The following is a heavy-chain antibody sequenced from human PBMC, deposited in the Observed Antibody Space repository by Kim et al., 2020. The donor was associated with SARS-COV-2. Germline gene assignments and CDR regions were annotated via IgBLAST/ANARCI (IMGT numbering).Heavy chain of an antibody. Sequence: GRTYFADAVKVRFTISRDNSKNTLYLQIGSLSAADTAVYYCVKSSTTTRWGQGTLVTVSS. J-gene: IGHJ4*02. D-gene: IGHD2-2*01. CDR2: GRT. V-gene: IGHV3-64D*06. CDR3: VKSSTTTR.